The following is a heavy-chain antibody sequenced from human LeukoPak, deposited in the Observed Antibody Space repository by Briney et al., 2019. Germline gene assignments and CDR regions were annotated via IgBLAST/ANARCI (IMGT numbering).Heavy chain of an antibody. D-gene: IGHD3-22*01. Sequence: SETLSLTCTVSGYSISSGYYWGWIRQPPGKGLEWIGSIYHSGSTYYNPSLKSRVTISVDTSKNQFSLKLSSVTAADTAVYYCARSRRGDSSGYYAGFDYWGQGTLVTVSS. CDR2: IYHSGST. J-gene: IGHJ4*02. CDR3: ARSRRGDSSGYYAGFDY. V-gene: IGHV4-38-2*02. CDR1: GYSISSGYY.